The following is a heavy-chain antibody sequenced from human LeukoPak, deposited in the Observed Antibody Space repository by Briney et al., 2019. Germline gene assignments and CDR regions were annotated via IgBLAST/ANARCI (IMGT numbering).Heavy chain of an antibody. CDR2: IRYDGSNE. Sequence: GRSLRLSCAASGFTFSSYDMHWVRQAPGKGPEWVAIIRYDGSNENYADSVKGRFTISRDNSKKTLYLQMNSLRAEDTAVYSCARSRYNLDYWGQGTLVTVSS. CDR3: ARSRYNLDY. D-gene: IGHD5-24*01. V-gene: IGHV3-33*01. J-gene: IGHJ4*02. CDR1: GFTFSSYD.